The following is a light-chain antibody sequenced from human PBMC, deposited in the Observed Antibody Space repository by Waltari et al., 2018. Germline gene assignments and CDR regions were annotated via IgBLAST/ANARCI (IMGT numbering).Light chain of an antibody. CDR2: AAS. J-gene: IGKJ1*01. CDR3: QQLNSYQWT. Sequence: IQLTQSPSSLSASVRARVPITCRASQGISNYLAWYQQKPVKAPKLLFYAASTLQSGVPSRFSGSGSVTDFTLTISSLQPEDFATYYCQQLNSYQWTFGQGTKVEIK. V-gene: IGKV1-9*01. CDR1: QGISNY.